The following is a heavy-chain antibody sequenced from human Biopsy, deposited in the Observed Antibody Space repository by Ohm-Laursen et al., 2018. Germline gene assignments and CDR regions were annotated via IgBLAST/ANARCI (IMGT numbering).Heavy chain of an antibody. V-gene: IGHV4-4*07. CDR3: ARGSLKMDY. Sequence: PSQTLSLTCTVSGGPIDSYYWSWIRQPAGKGLEWIGRIFPTGITNYNPSLKSRVTMSVDTSKNEFSLRLTSVTAADTAVYYCARGSLKMDYWGQGTLVTVSS. J-gene: IGHJ4*02. CDR2: IFPTGIT. D-gene: IGHD3-9*01. CDR1: GGPIDSYY.